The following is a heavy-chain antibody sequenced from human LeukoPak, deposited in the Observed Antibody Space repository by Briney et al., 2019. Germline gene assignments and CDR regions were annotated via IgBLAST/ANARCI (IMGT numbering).Heavy chain of an antibody. V-gene: IGHV4-38-2*02. CDR1: GYSISSGYY. D-gene: IGHD6-13*01. Sequence: PSETLSLTCTVSGYSISSGYYWGWIRQPPGKGLEWIGSIYHSGSTYYNPSLKSRVTISVDTSKNQFSLKLSSVTAADTAVYYCARDSSSWDLGFDYWGQGTLVTVSS. CDR3: ARDSSSWDLGFDY. J-gene: IGHJ4*02. CDR2: IYHSGST.